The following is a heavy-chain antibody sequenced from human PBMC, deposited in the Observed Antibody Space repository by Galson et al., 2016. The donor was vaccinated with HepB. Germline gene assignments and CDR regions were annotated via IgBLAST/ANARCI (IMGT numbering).Heavy chain of an antibody. Sequence: ETLSLTCTVSGGSISSSSYYWGWIRQPPGKGLEWIGSIYYSGSTYYNPSLKSRVTISVDTSKNQFSLKLNSVTAADTAVYYCAGHEWLRLFDYWGQGTLVTVSS. CDR2: IYYSGST. V-gene: IGHV4-39*01. CDR3: AGHEWLRLFDY. J-gene: IGHJ4*02. D-gene: IGHD5-12*01. CDR1: GGSISSSSYY.